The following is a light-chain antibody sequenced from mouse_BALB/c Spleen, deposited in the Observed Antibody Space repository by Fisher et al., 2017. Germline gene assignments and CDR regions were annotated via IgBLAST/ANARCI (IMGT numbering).Light chain of an antibody. V-gene: IGKV4-79*01. CDR2: STS. J-gene: IGKJ2*01. CDR3: HQWSSYPT. CDR1: SSVSSSY. Sequence: IVLTQSPAIMSASPGEKVTLTCSASSSVSSSYLYWYQQKPGSSPKLLIYSTSNLASGVPSRFSGSGSGTFYSLTISSVEAEDAADYYCHQWSSYPTFGGGTKLEIK.